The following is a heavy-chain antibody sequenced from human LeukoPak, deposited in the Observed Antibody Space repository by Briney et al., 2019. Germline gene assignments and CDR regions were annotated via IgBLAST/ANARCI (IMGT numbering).Heavy chain of an antibody. D-gene: IGHD5/OR15-5a*01. V-gene: IGHV3-48*01. Sequence: GGSLRLSCAASGFTFSRYAMSWVRQAPGKGLEWISYITSSSTTIYYADSVKGRFTISRDNARNSLYLQMNSLRAEDTAVYFCASVSWDYWGQGTLVTVSS. CDR3: ASVSWDY. CDR2: ITSSSTTI. J-gene: IGHJ4*02. CDR1: GFTFSRYA.